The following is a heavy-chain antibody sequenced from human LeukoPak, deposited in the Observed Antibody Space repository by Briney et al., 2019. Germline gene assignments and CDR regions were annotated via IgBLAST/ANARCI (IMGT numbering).Heavy chain of an antibody. V-gene: IGHV4-30-4*08. J-gene: IGHJ4*02. D-gene: IGHD2-2*03. Sequence: SETLSLTCTVSGGSISSGDYYWSWIRQPPGKGLEWIGYIYYSGSTYYNPSLKSRVTISVDTSKNQFSLKLSSVTAADTAVYYCARVAIVVVPAAMRYFDYWGQGTLVTVSS. CDR1: GGSISSGDYY. CDR2: IYYSGST. CDR3: ARVAIVVVPAAMRYFDY.